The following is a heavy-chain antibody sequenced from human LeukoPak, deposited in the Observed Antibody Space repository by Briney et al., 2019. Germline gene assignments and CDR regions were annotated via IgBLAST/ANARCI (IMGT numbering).Heavy chain of an antibody. CDR3: AKYTAYSTGWPSY. CDR2: VSGSGGST. J-gene: IGHJ4*02. D-gene: IGHD6-19*01. CDR1: GFTFNTYA. Sequence: GGSLRLSCAASGFTFNTYAMSWVRQAPGKGLEWVSTVSGSGGSTYYADSVKGRFTISRDNSKNTLYLQMNSLRAEDTAVYYCAKYTAYSTGWPSYWGQGTLVTVS. V-gene: IGHV3-23*01.